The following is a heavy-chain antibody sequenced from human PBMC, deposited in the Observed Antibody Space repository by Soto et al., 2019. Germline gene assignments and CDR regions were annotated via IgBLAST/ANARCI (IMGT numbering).Heavy chain of an antibody. CDR3: ARGGAMGVDY. Sequence: GGSLSLSCTASGFTFNTHWMHWVRQAPGKGLVWVSRIYFDGITTNYADSVKGRLTVSRDNAKNTVYLHVNTLRDEDTAVYYCARGGAMGVDYWGQRTLVTVSS. CDR1: GFTFNTHW. D-gene: IGHD1-26*01. J-gene: IGHJ4*02. CDR2: IYFDGITT. V-gene: IGHV3-74*01.